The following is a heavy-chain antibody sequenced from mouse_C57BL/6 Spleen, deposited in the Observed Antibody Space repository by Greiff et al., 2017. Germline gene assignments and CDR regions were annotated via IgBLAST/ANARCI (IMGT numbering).Heavy chain of an antibody. CDR2: ISYDGSN. Sequence: EVKLVESGPGLVKPSPSLSLTCSVTGYSITSGYYWNWIRQFPGNKMEWMGYISYDGSNNYNPSLKNRISITRDTSKNQFFLKLNSVTTEDTATYYGARGDGYRTWFADWGQGTLVTVSA. D-gene: IGHD2-3*01. J-gene: IGHJ3*01. CDR1: GYSITSGYY. CDR3: ARGDGYRTWFAD. V-gene: IGHV3-6*01.